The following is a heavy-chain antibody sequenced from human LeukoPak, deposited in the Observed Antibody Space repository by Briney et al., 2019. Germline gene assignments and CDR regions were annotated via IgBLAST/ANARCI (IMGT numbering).Heavy chain of an antibody. V-gene: IGHV3-23*01. D-gene: IGHD5-18*01. CDR3: AKVGVQEDTAMDFDY. J-gene: IGHJ4*02. CDR2: ISGSGGST. CDR1: GFTFSSYA. Sequence: PGGSLRLSCAASGFTFSSYAMSWVRQAPGKGLEWVSAISGSGGSTYYADSVKGRFTISRDNSKNTLYLLMNSLRAEDTAVYYCAKVGVQEDTAMDFDYWGQGTLVTVSS.